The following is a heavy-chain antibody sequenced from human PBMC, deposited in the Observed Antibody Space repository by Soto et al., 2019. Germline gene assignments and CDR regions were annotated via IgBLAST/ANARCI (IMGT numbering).Heavy chain of an antibody. D-gene: IGHD3-3*01. J-gene: IGHJ4*02. V-gene: IGHV3-9*01. CDR1: EFTFDDDA. Sequence: SLRLACAASEFTFDDDARHGVLQFPGKVLEWVSGISLNSASIGDAASVKGRFTTSTDNAKNSLYLEMNSMRNEETALYSCLRDWGANFWNGYFKFWGQGTTVTVSS. CDR2: ISLNSASI. CDR3: LRDWGANFWNGYFKF.